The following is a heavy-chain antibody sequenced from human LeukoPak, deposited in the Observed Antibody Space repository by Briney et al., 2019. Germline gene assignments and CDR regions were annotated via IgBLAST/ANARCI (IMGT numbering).Heavy chain of an antibody. CDR3: AKGHYYGSGSLDY. Sequence: GGSLRLSCATSGFTFSRYAMHWVRQAPGKGLEWVALISYDANIGSNKYYADSVKGRFTISRDNSKNTLYLQMNSLRAEDTAVYYCAKGHYYGSGSLDYWGQGTLVTVSS. CDR2: ISYDANIGSNK. V-gene: IGHV3-30-3*01. D-gene: IGHD3-10*01. J-gene: IGHJ4*02. CDR1: GFTFSRYA.